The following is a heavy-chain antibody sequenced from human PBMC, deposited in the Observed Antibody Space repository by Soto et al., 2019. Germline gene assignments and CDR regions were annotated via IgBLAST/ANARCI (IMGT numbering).Heavy chain of an antibody. Sequence: EVQLLESGGGLVQPGGSLRLSCAASAFTFSSYAMSWVRQAPGKGMEWVSAISGSGGSTYYADSVKGRFTISRDKSKNTLYLQMNSLRAEDMAIYYCAKGKEYSSSWYFISGYFQHWGQGTLVIVSS. V-gene: IGHV3-23*01. CDR2: ISGSGGST. CDR1: AFTFSSYA. J-gene: IGHJ1*01. D-gene: IGHD6-13*01. CDR3: AKGKEYSSSWYFISGYFQH.